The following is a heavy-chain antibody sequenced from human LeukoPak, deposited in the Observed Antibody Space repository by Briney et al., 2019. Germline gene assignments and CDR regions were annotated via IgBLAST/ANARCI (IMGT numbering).Heavy chain of an antibody. CDR1: GFTFGSYG. J-gene: IGHJ4*02. CDR3: ASKYYYDSSGYYYVH. D-gene: IGHD3-22*01. V-gene: IGHV3-30*02. CDR2: VRYDESDK. Sequence: GGSLRLSCVGSGFTFGSYGIHWVRQAPGTGLEWVTYVRYDESDKFYTDSVKGRFTISRDNSKNRVYLQMNSLRAEDTAVYYCASKYYYDSSGYYYVHWGQGTLVTVSS.